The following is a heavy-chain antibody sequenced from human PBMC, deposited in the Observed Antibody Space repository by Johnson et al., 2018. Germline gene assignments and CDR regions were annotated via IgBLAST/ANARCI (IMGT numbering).Heavy chain of an antibody. Sequence: QVQLVESGGGVVQPGRSLRLSCAASGFTFSTYGMHWVRQAPGKGLEWVAVMSYDGSEKYYADSVKGRFTISRDNSKNTLYLQLNSLRAEDTAVYYCAKGGMVVTNIQDLQHWGQGTLVTVSS. V-gene: IGHV3-30*18. CDR1: GFTFSTYG. J-gene: IGHJ1*01. CDR2: MSYDGSEK. D-gene: IGHD2-21*02. CDR3: AKGGMVVTNIQDLQH.